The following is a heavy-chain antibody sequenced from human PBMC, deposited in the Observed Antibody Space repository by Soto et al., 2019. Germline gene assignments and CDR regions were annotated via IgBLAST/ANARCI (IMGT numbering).Heavy chain of an antibody. V-gene: IGHV1-2*02. D-gene: IGHD6-6*01. Sequence: VASVKVSCKASGYTFTGYYMHWVRQAPGQGLEWMGWINPNSGGTNYAQKFQGRVTVIRDTSISTAYMELSRLRSDDTAVYYCASIPRIAARPNYYYYGMDVWGQGTTVTVSS. J-gene: IGHJ6*02. CDR2: INPNSGGT. CDR3: ASIPRIAARPNYYYYGMDV. CDR1: GYTFTGYY.